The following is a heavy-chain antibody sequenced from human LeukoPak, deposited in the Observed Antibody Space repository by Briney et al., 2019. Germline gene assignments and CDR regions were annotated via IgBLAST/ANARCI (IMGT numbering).Heavy chain of an antibody. CDR1: GYTFTCYY. Sequence: ASVKVSCKASGYTFTCYYMHWVRQAPGQGLEWMGRINPNSGGTNYAQKFQGRVTMTTDTSTSTAYMELRSLRSDDTAVYYCARGREYYYGSGSYYNNWFDPWGQGTLVTVSS. J-gene: IGHJ5*02. CDR3: ARGREYYYGSGSYYNNWFDP. V-gene: IGHV1-2*06. D-gene: IGHD3-10*01. CDR2: INPNSGGT.